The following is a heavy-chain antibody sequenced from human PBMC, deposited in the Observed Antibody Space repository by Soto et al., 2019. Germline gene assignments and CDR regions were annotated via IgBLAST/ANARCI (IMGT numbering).Heavy chain of an antibody. Sequence: ASVKVSCKASGYTFTSYGISWVRQAPGQGLEWMGWISAYNGNTNYAQKLQGRVTMTTDTSTSTAYMELRSLRSDDTAVYYCAREVPHFCTNGVCYQSPPSHWAQGTLDTVSS. CDR3: AREVPHFCTNGVCYQSPPSH. CDR2: ISAYNGNT. V-gene: IGHV1-18*01. D-gene: IGHD2-8*01. CDR1: GYTFTSYG. J-gene: IGHJ4*02.